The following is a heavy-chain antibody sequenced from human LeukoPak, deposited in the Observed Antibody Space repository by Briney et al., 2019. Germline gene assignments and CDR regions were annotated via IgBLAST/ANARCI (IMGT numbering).Heavy chain of an antibody. CDR1: GFTFSNYG. D-gene: IGHD2-21*01. Sequence: GGSLRLSCAASGFTFSNYGMTWVRQAPGKGLEWVSGITGSGGGTYYADSVKGRFTISRDNSKNTLYLQMNSLRAEDTAIYYCAKKIPSWYYVDYWGQGTLVTVSS. J-gene: IGHJ4*02. CDR2: ITGSGGGT. V-gene: IGHV3-23*01. CDR3: AKKIPSWYYVDY.